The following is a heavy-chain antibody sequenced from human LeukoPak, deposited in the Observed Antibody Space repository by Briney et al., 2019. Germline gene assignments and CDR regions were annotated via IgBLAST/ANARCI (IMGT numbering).Heavy chain of an antibody. CDR1: GFTFSSYA. V-gene: IGHV3-23*01. CDR2: ISGSGGST. CDR3: AKYCSSTSRRTTFDY. D-gene: IGHD2-2*01. Sequence: GALRLSCAASGFTFSSYAMSWVRQAPGKGLEWVSAISGSGGSTYYADSVKGRFTIFRGNSKNTLYLQMNSLRAEDTAVYYCAKYCSSTSRRTTFDYWGQGTLVTVSS. J-gene: IGHJ4*02.